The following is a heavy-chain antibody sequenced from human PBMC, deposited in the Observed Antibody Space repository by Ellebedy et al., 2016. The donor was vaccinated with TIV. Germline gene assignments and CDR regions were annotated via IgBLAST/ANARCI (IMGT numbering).Heavy chain of an antibody. D-gene: IGHD6-19*01. V-gene: IGHV3-48*02. Sequence: PGGSLRLSCAASGFTFSTYPMMWVRQAPGKGLEFVSYIPSISSATRYADSVKGRFTISRDNPKNSLYLQMNSLRDEDTAVYYCARVVAGLVGGDYWGQGTLVTVSS. CDR1: GFTFSTYP. CDR2: IPSISSAT. CDR3: ARVVAGLVGGDY. J-gene: IGHJ4*02.